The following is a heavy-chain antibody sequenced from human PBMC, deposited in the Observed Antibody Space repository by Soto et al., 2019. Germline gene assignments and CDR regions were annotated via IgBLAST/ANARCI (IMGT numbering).Heavy chain of an antibody. CDR1: RYTFTSYA. V-gene: IGHV1-3*01. D-gene: IGHD2-2*01. CDR3: ARNIVVSDYYYYYYMDV. J-gene: IGHJ6*03. CDR2: INAGNGNT. Sequence: ASVKVSCKASRYTFTSYAMHWVRQAPGQRLEWMGWINAGNGNTKYSQKFQGQVTISADKSISTAYLQWSSLKASDTAMYYCARNIVVSDYYYYYYMDVWGKGTTVTVSS.